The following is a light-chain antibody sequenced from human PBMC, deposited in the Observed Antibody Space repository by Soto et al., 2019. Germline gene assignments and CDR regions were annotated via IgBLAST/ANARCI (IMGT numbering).Light chain of an antibody. CDR2: GNS. Sequence: QSVLTQPPSVSGAPGQRVTISCTGSSSNIGAGYDVHWYQQLPGTAPKLLIYGNSNRPSGVPDRFSGSKSGTSASLAITWLQAEYEADYYYQSYDSSLRRVFGGGTQLTVL. CDR3: QSYDSSLRRV. CDR1: SSNIGAGYD. J-gene: IGLJ2*01. V-gene: IGLV1-40*01.